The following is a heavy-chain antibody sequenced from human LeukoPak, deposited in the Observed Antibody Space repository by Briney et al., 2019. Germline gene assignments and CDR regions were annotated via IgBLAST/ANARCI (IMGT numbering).Heavy chain of an antibody. Sequence: LPGGSLRLSCAASGFTFSSYAMSWVRQAPGKGLEWVSAISGSGGSTYYADSVKGRFTISRDNSKNTLYLQMNSLRAEDTAVYYCAKAHELRYFDWFGDPLLGSHHWGQGTLVTVSS. J-gene: IGHJ5*02. V-gene: IGHV3-23*01. CDR1: GFTFSSYA. CDR3: AKAHELRYFDWFGDPLLGSHH. D-gene: IGHD3-9*01. CDR2: ISGSGGST.